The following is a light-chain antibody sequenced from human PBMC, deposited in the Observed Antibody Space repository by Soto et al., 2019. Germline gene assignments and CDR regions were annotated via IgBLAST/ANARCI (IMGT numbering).Light chain of an antibody. Sequence: QSALTQPASVSGSPGQSITISCTGTSSDVGAYNYVSWYQQHPGKAPKLVIYDVTNRPSGVSNRFSGSKSDNTASLTISGLQAEDEADYFCSSHSKLTPYVFGTGTKVTVL. V-gene: IGLV2-14*01. J-gene: IGLJ1*01. CDR1: SSDVGAYNY. CDR2: DVT. CDR3: SSHSKLTPYV.